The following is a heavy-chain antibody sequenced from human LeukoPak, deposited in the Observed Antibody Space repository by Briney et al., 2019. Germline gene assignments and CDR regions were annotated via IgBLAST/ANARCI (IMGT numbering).Heavy chain of an antibody. Sequence: GGSLRLSCAASGFTFSRYSMNWVRQAPGKGLEWVSSISSSSRYIFYADSMKGRFTISRDNAKNSLYLQMNSLRAEDTAVYYCASGYDCSGGSCYPKNFDYWGQGTLVTVSS. V-gene: IGHV3-21*01. D-gene: IGHD2-15*01. CDR2: ISSSSRYI. CDR3: ASGYDCSGGSCYPKNFDY. CDR1: GFTFSRYS. J-gene: IGHJ4*02.